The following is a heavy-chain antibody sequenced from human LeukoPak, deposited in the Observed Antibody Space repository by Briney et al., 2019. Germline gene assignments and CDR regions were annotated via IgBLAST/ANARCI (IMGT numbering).Heavy chain of an antibody. CDR1: GYTFTGYY. V-gene: IGHV1-2*02. J-gene: IGHJ6*03. CDR3: ARRGCSSTSCYEVWYYYYYMDV. D-gene: IGHD2-2*01. Sequence: ASVKVSCKASGYTFTGYYMHWVRQAPGQGLEWMGWINPNSGGTNYAQKFQGRVTMTRDTSICTAYMELSRLRSDDTAVYYCARRGCSSTSCYEVWYYYYYMDVWGKGTTVTVSS. CDR2: INPNSGGT.